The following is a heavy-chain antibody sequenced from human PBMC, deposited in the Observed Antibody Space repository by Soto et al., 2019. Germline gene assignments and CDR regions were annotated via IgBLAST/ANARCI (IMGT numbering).Heavy chain of an antibody. CDR1: GFTFSSYG. CDR3: GAGQYFSDY. V-gene: IGHV3-30*03. CDR2: ISYDGSDQ. J-gene: IGHJ4*02. Sequence: QVQLVESGGGVVQPGRSLRLSCAASGFTFSSYGMHWVRQAPGKGLEWVALISYDGSDQYYADSVKGRFTISRDNSKYTLYLQMNSLRVEDTAVYYCGAGQYFSDYWGQGTLVTVSS. D-gene: IGHD6-13*01.